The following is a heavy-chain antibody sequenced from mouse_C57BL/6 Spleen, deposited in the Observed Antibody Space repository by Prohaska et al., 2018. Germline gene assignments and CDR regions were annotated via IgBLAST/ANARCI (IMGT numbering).Heavy chain of an antibody. V-gene: IGHV6-6*01. CDR1: GFTFSDAW. CDR2: IRNKANNHAT. J-gene: IGHJ2*01. D-gene: IGHD2-3*01. CDR3: TRESPGYYDHFDY. Sequence: PGGSMKLSCAASGFTFSDAWMDWVRQSPEKGLEWVAEIRNKANNHATYYAESVKGRFTISRDDSKSSVYLQMNSLRAEDTCIYYCTRESPGYYDHFDYWGQGTTLTVSS.